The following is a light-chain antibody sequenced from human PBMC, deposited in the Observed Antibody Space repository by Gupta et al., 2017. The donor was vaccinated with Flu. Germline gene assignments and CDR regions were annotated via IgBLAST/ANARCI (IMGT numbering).Light chain of an antibody. CDR2: EDT. Sequence: SALPQPASVSGSPGPSITISCTATGSAVASYDLVSWYQQHPGRAHKLVIYEDTKRPSGIAHRFSGSKSGNTASLTISGRMEDDEADYYGCADAGNNMWVFGGGTKLTVL. CDR1: GSAVASYDL. V-gene: IGLV2-23*01. J-gene: IGLJ3*02. CDR3: CADAGNNMWV.